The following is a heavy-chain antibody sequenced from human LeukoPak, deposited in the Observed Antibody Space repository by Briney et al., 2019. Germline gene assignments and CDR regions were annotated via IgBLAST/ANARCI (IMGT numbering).Heavy chain of an antibody. D-gene: IGHD4-17*01. Sequence: SQTLSLTCTVSGGSISSGSYYWSWIRQPAGKGLEWIGRIYTSGSTNYNPSLKSRVTISVDTSKNQFSLKLSPVTAADTAVYFCARDGEGHYNYFSPWGQGVLVTVSS. J-gene: IGHJ5*02. CDR3: ARDGEGHYNYFSP. CDR2: IYTSGST. V-gene: IGHV4-61*02. CDR1: GGSISSGSYY.